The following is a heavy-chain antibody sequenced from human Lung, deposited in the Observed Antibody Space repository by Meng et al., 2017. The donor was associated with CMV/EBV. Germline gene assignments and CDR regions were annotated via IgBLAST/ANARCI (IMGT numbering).Heavy chain of an antibody. J-gene: IGHJ4*02. CDR3: ARARSPTHFDY. CDR1: GFTFSTYD. Sequence: GGSLRLXCTASGFTFSTYDFHWVRQPTGKGLEWVSSIGTVGDTYSIGSVKGRFIISREDAKNSVYLQMNGLRDGDTGLYYCARARSPTHFDYWGQGALVTVSS. CDR2: IGTVGDT. V-gene: IGHV3-13*01.